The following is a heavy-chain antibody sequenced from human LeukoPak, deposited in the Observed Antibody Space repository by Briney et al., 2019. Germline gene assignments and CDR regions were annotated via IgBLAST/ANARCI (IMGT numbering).Heavy chain of an antibody. Sequence: SETLSLTCTVSSGSISTSNYYWGWVRQPPGKALEWIGNIFYSGSTYYSPSLKSRVTISVDTSKNQFSLKLSSVTAADTAVYYCARIPTLGNDYWGQGTLVTVSS. J-gene: IGHJ4*02. CDR1: SGSISTSNYY. D-gene: IGHD1-1*01. V-gene: IGHV4-39*07. CDR3: ARIPTLGNDY. CDR2: IFYSGST.